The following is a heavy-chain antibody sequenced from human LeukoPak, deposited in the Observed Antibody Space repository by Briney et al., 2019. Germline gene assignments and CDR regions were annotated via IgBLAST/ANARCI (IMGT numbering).Heavy chain of an antibody. V-gene: IGHV2-5*02. CDR2: IYWDDDK. J-gene: IGHJ4*02. Sequence: SGPTLMHPTPTLTLTFTFSAFSLITRGAGVGWIRQPPGKALEWLALIYWDDDKSYTTSLTSSPTTAKGTSKNQADHTMTTMDPVNTATYYCAHTIHYGGSRWPVYSYYWGQGTLVTVSS. CDR3: AHTIHYGGSRWPVYSYY. D-gene: IGHD6-13*01. CDR1: AFSLITRGAG.